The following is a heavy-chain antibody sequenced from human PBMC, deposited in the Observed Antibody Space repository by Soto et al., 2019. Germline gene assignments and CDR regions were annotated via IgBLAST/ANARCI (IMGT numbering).Heavy chain of an antibody. V-gene: IGHV3-23*01. CDR1: GFTFSNYV. CDR2: IRFSVSDT. D-gene: IGHD6-19*01. CDR3: AKTEKFHSDSGGWANRFDY. J-gene: IGHJ4*02. Sequence: EVQLLESGGGLVQPGGSLRLSCEAAGFTFSNYVMTWLRQAPGKGLEWVSSIRFSVSDTFYADSVKGRFTVSRDNSKNTLNLHMNSLRAEDTAVDYCAKTEKFHSDSGGWANRFDYWGQGPLVTVSS.